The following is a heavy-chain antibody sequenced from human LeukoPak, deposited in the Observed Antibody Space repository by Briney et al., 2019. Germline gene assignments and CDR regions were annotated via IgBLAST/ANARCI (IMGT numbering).Heavy chain of an antibody. CDR2: ISWTGGSV. Sequence: GWSLRLSCAPSVFNLHEKAMHWVRQAPAKGLEWVSSISWTGGSVGHADSVQGRFNISRSNAKNSLYLQTDILRAGDTARDLLSRGTYYDLSYQLDYWCQGGLVTVAS. CDR3: SRGTYYDLSYQLDY. CDR1: VFNLHEKA. V-gene: IGHV3-9*01. J-gene: IGHJ4*02. D-gene: IGHD3-3*01.